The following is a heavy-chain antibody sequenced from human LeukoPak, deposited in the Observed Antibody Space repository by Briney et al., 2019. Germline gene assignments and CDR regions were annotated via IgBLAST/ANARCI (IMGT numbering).Heavy chain of an antibody. CDR2: IIPILGIA. J-gene: IGHJ4*02. CDR1: GGTFSNYA. V-gene: IGHV1-69*04. D-gene: IGHD6-13*01. Sequence: SVKVSCKASGGTFSNYAISWVRQAPGQGLEWMGRIIPILGIANYAQKFQGRVTITADKSTSTAYMELSSLSSEDTAVYYCARDKQRLVRGGSFDYWGQGTLVTVSS. CDR3: ARDKQRLVRGGSFDY.